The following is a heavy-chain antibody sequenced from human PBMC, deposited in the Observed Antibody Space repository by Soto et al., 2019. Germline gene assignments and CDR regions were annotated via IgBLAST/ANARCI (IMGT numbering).Heavy chain of an antibody. V-gene: IGHV4-59*01. Sequence: SETLSLTCTVSGGSISSYYWSWIRQPPGKGLEWIGYIYYSGSTNYNPSLKSRVTISVDTSKNQFSLKLSSVTAADTAVYYCARRYGASFDEWAQRTLVTVSS. CDR1: GGSISSYY. CDR3: ARRYGASFDE. D-gene: IGHD4-17*01. CDR2: IYYSGST. J-gene: IGHJ4*02.